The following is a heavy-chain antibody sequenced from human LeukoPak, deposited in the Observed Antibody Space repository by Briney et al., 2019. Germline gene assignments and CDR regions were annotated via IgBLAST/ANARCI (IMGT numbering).Heavy chain of an antibody. CDR3: AREGSVVAPLFDY. CDR1: GFTFSSYW. J-gene: IGHJ4*02. Sequence: GGSLRLSCAASGFTFSSYWMSWVRQAPGKGLEWVANIKQDGSEKYYVDSVKGRFTISRDNAKNSLYLQMNSLRAEDTAVYYCAREGSVVAPLFDYWGQGTLVTVSS. D-gene: IGHD3-22*01. CDR2: IKQDGSEK. V-gene: IGHV3-7*01.